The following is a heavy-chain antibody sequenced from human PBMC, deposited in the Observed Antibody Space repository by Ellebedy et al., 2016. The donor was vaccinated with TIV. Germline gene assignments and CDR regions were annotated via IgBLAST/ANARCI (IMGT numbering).Heavy chain of an antibody. J-gene: IGHJ4*02. D-gene: IGHD2-21*02. CDR2: VYYSGSP. V-gene: IGHV4-39*01. CDR1: GGFVNSSRHY. CDR3: ARTDPWQPIND. Sequence: MPGGSLRLSCDVSGGFVNSSRHYWAWIRQPPGKGLEYIGSVYYSGSPYYNPSFKSRVTLSADTSKNQFSLNLRTVTAADTAVYYCARTDPWQPINDWGQGILVSVSS.